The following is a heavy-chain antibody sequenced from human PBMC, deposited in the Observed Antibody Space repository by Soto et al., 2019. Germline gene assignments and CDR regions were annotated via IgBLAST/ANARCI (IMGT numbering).Heavy chain of an antibody. CDR3: ARDLSSGWYGGAGDV. V-gene: IGHV3-74*01. Sequence: GGSLRLSCAASGFTFSSYWMHWVRQAPGKGLVWVSRINSDGSSTSYADSVKGRFTISRDNAKNSLYLQMNSLRAEDTAVYYCARDLSSGWYGGAGDVWGQGTTVTVSS. J-gene: IGHJ6*02. D-gene: IGHD6-19*01. CDR2: INSDGSST. CDR1: GFTFSSYW.